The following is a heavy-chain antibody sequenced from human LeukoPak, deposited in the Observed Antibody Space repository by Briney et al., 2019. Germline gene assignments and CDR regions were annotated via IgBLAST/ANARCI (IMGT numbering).Heavy chain of an antibody. CDR2: ISGSGGST. V-gene: IGHV3-23*01. Sequence: QSGGSLRLSCAVSGFTFISYAMSWVRQAPGKGLEWVSAISGSGGSTYYADSVKGRFTISRDNSKNTLYLQMNSLRAEDTAVYYCAKGPDSSGLNWFDPWGQGTLVTVSS. CDR1: GFTFISYA. D-gene: IGHD6-19*01. CDR3: AKGPDSSGLNWFDP. J-gene: IGHJ5*02.